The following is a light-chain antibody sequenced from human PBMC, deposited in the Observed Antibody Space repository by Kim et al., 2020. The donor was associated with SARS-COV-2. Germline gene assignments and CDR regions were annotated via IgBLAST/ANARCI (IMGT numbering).Light chain of an antibody. Sequence: ASVTLTCPLGTGLSSYAMAWHQPQPDKCARYLMHVSSDGTHRTGDGIPDRFSGSSSGAERYLTISSLQYEDEADYYCQTWGSGMGVFGGGTQLTVL. CDR2: VSSDGTH. CDR1: TGLSSYA. CDR3: QTWGSGMGV. V-gene: IGLV4-69*01. J-gene: IGLJ3*02.